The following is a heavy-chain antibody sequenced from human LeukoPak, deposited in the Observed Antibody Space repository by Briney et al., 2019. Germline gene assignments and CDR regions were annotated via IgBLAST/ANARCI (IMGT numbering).Heavy chain of an antibody. CDR1: GFTFSSYS. CDR2: ISSSSSYI. Sequence: GGSLRLSCAASGFTFSSYSMNWVRQAPGKGLEWVSSISSSSSYIYYSDSVKGRFTISSDNAKNSLFLQMNSLRAEDTAVYYCARDSSDSSSQVAFDFWGQGTLVTVSS. J-gene: IGHJ4*02. D-gene: IGHD6-19*01. CDR3: ARDSSDSSSQVAFDF. V-gene: IGHV3-21*04.